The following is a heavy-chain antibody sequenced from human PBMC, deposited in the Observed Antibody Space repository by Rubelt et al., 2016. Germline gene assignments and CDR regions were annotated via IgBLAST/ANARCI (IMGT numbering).Heavy chain of an antibody. CDR3: AHLCHLRFGDVLSSRWFAP. CDR2: IYWNDDK. J-gene: IGHJ5*02. CDR1: GFSLSTSGVG. Sequence: QITLKESGPTLVKPTQTLTLTCTFSGFSLSTSGVGVGWIRQPPGKALEWLALIYWNDDKRYSPSMKSRLTITKDTSKNEVVLTMTNMHPGDTATDYSAHLCHLRFGDVLSSRWFAPWGQGTLVTVSS. D-gene: IGHD3-10*01. V-gene: IGHV2-5*01.